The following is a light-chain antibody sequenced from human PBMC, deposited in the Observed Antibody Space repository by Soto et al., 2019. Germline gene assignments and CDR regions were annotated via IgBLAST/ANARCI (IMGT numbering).Light chain of an antibody. Sequence: DIVIPQCPPTVSVSPREGATLACRGSLSVSNGLGWYQQQPAQPTRLLISGAXTRATGIPARFSGSGSGTESTLTLSSLQSEYFAVDYCQQYNNWPTLTVGQGTRLEIK. CDR3: QQYNNWPTLT. J-gene: IGKJ5*01. V-gene: IGKV3-15*01. CDR1: LSVSNG. CDR2: GAX.